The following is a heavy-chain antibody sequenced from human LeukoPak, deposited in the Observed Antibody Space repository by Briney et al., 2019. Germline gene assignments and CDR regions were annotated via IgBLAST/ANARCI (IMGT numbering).Heavy chain of an antibody. CDR3: AKSKSWDSTAAIAI. J-gene: IGHJ3*02. CDR2: INGGGSNT. Sequence: GGSLRLSCAASGFTFSSYWMHWVRQAPGKGLVWVSRINGGGSNTTYADSVKGRFTISRDNAKNTLYLQVNSLRAEDTAVYHCAKSKSWDSTAAIAITGQRTTGTVSS. CDR1: GFTFSSYW. D-gene: IGHD2-15*01. V-gene: IGHV3-74*03.